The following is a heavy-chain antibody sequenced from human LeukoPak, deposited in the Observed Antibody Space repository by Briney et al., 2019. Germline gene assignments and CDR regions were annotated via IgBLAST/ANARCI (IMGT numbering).Heavy chain of an antibody. CDR2: VYYSGST. D-gene: IGHD3-10*01. J-gene: IGHJ4*02. CDR3: ARHSGFAPGRGELDY. V-gene: IGHV4-59*08. CDR1: GGSISSYY. Sequence: PSETLSLTCIASGGSISSYYWSWIRQPPGKGLEWIGYVYYSGSTNYTPSLQSRVTMSVDTSKNQFSLKLRAVTAADTAVYYCARHSGFAPGRGELDYWGQGSLVTVSS.